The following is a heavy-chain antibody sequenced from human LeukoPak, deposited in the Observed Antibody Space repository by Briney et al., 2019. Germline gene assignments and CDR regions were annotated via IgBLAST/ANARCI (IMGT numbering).Heavy chain of an antibody. CDR2: IGSSSNNI. V-gene: IGHV3-21*01. Sequence: PGGSLRLSCAASGFSFNTYNMNWVRQAPGKGLEWVSYIGSSSNNICYADSVKGRFTISRDNAKNSLFLQMNSLRAEDTAVYYCAKSRCTSVDCYTFDSWGRGTLVTVSS. J-gene: IGHJ4*02. CDR3: AKSRCTSVDCYTFDS. D-gene: IGHD2-2*02. CDR1: GFSFNTYN.